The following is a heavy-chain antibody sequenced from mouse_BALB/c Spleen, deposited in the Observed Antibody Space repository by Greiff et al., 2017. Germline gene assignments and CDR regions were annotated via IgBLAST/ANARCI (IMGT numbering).Heavy chain of an antibody. Sequence: LQQPGSELVRPGASVKLSCKASGYTFTSYWMHWVKQRHGQGLEWIGNIYPGSGSTNYDEKFKSKGTLTVDTSSSTTYMHLSSLTSEDSAVYYCTRSGYYGSSPYFDYWGQGTTLTVSS. CDR3: TRSGYYGSSPYFDY. CDR2: IYPGSGST. V-gene: IGHV1S22*01. D-gene: IGHD1-1*01. CDR1: GYTFTSYW. J-gene: IGHJ2*01.